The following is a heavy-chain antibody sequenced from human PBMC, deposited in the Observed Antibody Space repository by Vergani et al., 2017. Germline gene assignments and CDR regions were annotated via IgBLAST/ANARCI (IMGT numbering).Heavy chain of an antibody. D-gene: IGHD6-19*01. CDR3: ARDVGDIAVAGLPNDY. CDR1: GFTFSSYG. J-gene: IGHJ4*02. CDR2: IWYDGSNK. V-gene: IGHV3-33*01. Sequence: QVQLVESGGGVVQPGRSLRLSCAASGFTFSSYGMHWVRQAPGKGLEWVAVIWYDGSNKYYADSVKCRFTISRDNSKNTLYLQMNSLRAEDTAVYYCARDVGDIAVAGLPNDYWGQGTLVTVSS.